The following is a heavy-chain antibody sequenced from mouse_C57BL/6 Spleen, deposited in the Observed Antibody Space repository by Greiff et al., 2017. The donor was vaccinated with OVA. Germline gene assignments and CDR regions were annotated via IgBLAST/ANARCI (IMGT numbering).Heavy chain of an antibody. CDR3: TRYWGTITTVVEAMDY. D-gene: IGHD1-1*01. J-gene: IGHJ4*01. CDR1: GYTFTDYE. CDR2: IDPETGGT. V-gene: IGHV1-15*01. Sequence: VQVVESGAELVRPGASVTLSCKASGYTFTDYEMHWVKQTPVHGLEWIGAIDPETGGTAYNQKFKGKAILTADKSSSTAYMELRSLTSEDSAVYYCTRYWGTITTVVEAMDYWGQGTSVTVSS.